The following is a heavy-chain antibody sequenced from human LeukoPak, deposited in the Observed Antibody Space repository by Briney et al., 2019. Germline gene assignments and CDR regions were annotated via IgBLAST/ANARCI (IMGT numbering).Heavy chain of an antibody. CDR3: ARDVAAAHDY. V-gene: IGHV4-59*01. J-gene: IGHJ4*02. Sequence: SETLSLTCTVSGGSISSYYWSRIRQPPGKGLEWIGYIYYSGSTNYNPSLKSRVTISVDTSKNQFSLKLSSVTAADTALYYCARDVAAAHDYWGQGTLVTVSS. CDR2: IYYSGST. CDR1: GGSISSYY. D-gene: IGHD6-13*01.